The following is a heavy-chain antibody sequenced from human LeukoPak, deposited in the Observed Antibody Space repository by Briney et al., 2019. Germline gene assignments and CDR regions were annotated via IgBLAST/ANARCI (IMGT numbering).Heavy chain of an antibody. V-gene: IGHV3-49*04. CDR3: TRAGVSSGHHDAFDI. CDR1: GFTFGDYA. J-gene: IGHJ3*02. Sequence: GGSLRLSCTASGFTFGDYAMTWVRQAPGKGLEWVGFIRSKAYGGTTEYAASVKGRFTISRDDSKSIAYLQMNSLKTEDTAVYYCTRAGVSSGHHDAFDICGQGTMVTVSS. CDR2: IRSKAYGGTT. D-gene: IGHD3-22*01.